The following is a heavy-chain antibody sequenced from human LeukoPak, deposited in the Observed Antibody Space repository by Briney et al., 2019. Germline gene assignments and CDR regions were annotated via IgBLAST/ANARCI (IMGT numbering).Heavy chain of an antibody. D-gene: IGHD4-17*01. CDR3: ARDGDYGIYFDY. CDR1: GGTFSSYA. CDR2: IIPIFGTA. J-gene: IGHJ4*02. V-gene: IGHV1-69*13. Sequence: SVKVSCKASGGTFSSYAISWVRQAPGQGLEWMGGIIPIFGTANYAQKFQGRVTITADESTSTAYMELSRLRSDDTAVYYCARDGDYGIYFDYWGQGTLVTVSS.